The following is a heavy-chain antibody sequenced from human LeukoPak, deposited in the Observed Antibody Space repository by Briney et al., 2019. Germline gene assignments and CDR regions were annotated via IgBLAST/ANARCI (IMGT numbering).Heavy chain of an antibody. CDR3: ARDQTGTFDY. CDR1: GGSFSGYY. CDR2: INHSGST. Sequence: PSETLSLTCAVYGGSFSGYYWSWIRQPPGKGLEWIGEINHSGSTNYNPSLKSRVTISVDTSKNQFSLTLSSVTAADTAVYYCARDQTGTFDYWGQGTLVTVSS. D-gene: IGHD1-7*01. J-gene: IGHJ4*02. V-gene: IGHV4-34*01.